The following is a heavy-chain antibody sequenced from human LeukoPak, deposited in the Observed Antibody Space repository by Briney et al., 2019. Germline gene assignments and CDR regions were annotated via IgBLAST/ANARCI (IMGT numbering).Heavy chain of an antibody. D-gene: IGHD6-19*01. CDR3: AIAKGPVDIVVAATGVFGY. CDR1: GFTFSSYG. J-gene: IGHJ4*02. V-gene: IGHV3-30*03. CDR2: ISYDGSNK. Sequence: GGSLRLSCAASGFTFSSYGMHWVRQAPGKGLEWVAVISYDGSNKYYADSVKGRFTISRDNSKNTLYLQMNSLRADDTAVYYCAIAKGPVDIVVAATGVFGYWGQGTLVTVSS.